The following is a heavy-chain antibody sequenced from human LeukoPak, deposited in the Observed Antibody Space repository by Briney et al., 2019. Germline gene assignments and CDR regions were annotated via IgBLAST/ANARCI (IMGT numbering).Heavy chain of an antibody. CDR2: ISYDGSNK. Sequence: PGRSLRLSCAASGFTFSSYGMHWVRQAPGKGLEWVAVISYDGSNKYYADSVKGRFTISRDNSKNTLYLRMNSLRAEDTAVYYCAKAVYSYGSNWFDPWGQGTLVTVSS. D-gene: IGHD5-18*01. CDR3: AKAVYSYGSNWFDP. CDR1: GFTFSSYG. V-gene: IGHV3-30*18. J-gene: IGHJ5*02.